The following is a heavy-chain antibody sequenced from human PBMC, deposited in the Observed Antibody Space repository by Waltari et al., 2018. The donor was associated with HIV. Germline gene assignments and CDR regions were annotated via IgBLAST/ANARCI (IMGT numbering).Heavy chain of an antibody. Sequence: QVQLVQSGAEVTKPGSSVKVSCKASGGTFSSYAISWVRQAPGQGLEWMGGIIPIFGTANYAQKFQGRVTITADESTSTAYMELSSLRSEDTAVYYCARRLNYYDSSGYSTFDYWGQGTLVTVSS. J-gene: IGHJ4*02. CDR2: IIPIFGTA. CDR3: ARRLNYYDSSGYSTFDY. V-gene: IGHV1-69*01. D-gene: IGHD3-22*01. CDR1: GGTFSSYA.